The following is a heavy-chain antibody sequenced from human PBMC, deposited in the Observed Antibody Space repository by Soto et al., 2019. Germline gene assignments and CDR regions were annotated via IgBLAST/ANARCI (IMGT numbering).Heavy chain of an antibody. J-gene: IGHJ5*02. V-gene: IGHV3-30-3*01. CDR3: ARHLASTVTTSGGFDP. CDR1: GFTFRSHA. D-gene: IGHD4-4*01. Sequence: QVHLVESGGGLVQPGRSVRLSCAASGFTFRSHAMHWVRQAPGKGLEWVAIISYDGSTIYYGASVKGRFTISRDNSHNTLYLQMNNVRPEDTAVYFCARHLASTVTTSGGFDPWGQGTLVTVSS. CDR2: ISYDGSTI.